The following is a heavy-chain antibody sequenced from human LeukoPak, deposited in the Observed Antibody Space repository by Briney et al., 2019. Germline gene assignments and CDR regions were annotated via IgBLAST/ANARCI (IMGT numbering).Heavy chain of an antibody. V-gene: IGHV3-30*03. CDR1: GFTFNSYS. J-gene: IGHJ4*02. CDR3: ARDEGYYFDY. CDR2: ISYDGSNK. Sequence: GGSLRLSCAASGFTFNSYSMNWARQAPGKGLEWVAVISYDGSNKYYADSVKGRFTISRDNSKNTMYLQMNSLRAEDTAVYYCARDEGYYFDYWGQGTLVTVSS.